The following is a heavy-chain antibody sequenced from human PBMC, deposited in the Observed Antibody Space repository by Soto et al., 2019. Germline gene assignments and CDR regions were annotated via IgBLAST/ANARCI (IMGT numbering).Heavy chain of an antibody. Sequence: PGGSLRLSCEASGFTFSRNAMHWVRQAPGKGLEWVAVISFDGNNQYYTDSVKGRFTISRDNSKNTLDLQMNSLRREDTAAYYCARDREYSGFYYGMDVWGQGPTVPAPS. CDR2: ISFDGNNQ. V-gene: IGHV3-30-3*01. J-gene: IGHJ6*02. D-gene: IGHD5-12*01. CDR3: ARDREYSGFYYGMDV. CDR1: GFTFSRNA.